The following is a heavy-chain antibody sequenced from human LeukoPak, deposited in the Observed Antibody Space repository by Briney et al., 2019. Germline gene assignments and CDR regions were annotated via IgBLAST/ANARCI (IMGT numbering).Heavy chain of an antibody. V-gene: IGHV3-33*06. CDR2: IWYDGSNK. CDR1: GFTFSSYG. D-gene: IGHD6-13*01. Sequence: PGGSLRLSCAASGFTFSSYGMHWVRQAPGKGLEWVAVIWYDGSNKYYADSVKGRFTISRDNSKNTLYLQMNSLRAEDTAVYYCAKIAAAGYFDYWGQGTLVTVSS. CDR3: AKIAAAGYFDY. J-gene: IGHJ4*02.